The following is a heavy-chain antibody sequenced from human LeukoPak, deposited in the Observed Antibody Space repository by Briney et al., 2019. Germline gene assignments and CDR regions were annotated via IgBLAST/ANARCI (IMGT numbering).Heavy chain of an antibody. V-gene: IGHV4-59*01. CDR3: ARHNGCSVRSNFDP. CDR1: GGSISNYY. J-gene: IGHJ5*02. D-gene: IGHD2-15*01. Sequence: SETLSLTCSVSGGSISNYYWSWIRQPPGKGLEWIGYIYYTGSTNFNPSLKSRVTMPVDTARNQFSLRLSSVTAADTAIYCCARHNGCSVRSNFDPWGQGTLVTVSS. CDR2: IYYTGST.